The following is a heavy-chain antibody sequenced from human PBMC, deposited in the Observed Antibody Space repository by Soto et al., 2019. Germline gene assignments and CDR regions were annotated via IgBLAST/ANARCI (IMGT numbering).Heavy chain of an antibody. CDR1: GYTFTSYD. CDR3: ARGVKYGAYSRWFDP. CDR2: MSPNSGNT. V-gene: IGHV1-8*01. Sequence: QVQLVQSGAEVRKPGASVKVSSKASGYTFTSYDINWVRQATGQGLEYLGWMSPNSGNTGYVQKFQGRVTMTWDTSITTAYMELSSLRSEDTAVYFCARGVKYGAYSRWFDPWGQGTLVTVSS. J-gene: IGHJ5*02. D-gene: IGHD4-17*01.